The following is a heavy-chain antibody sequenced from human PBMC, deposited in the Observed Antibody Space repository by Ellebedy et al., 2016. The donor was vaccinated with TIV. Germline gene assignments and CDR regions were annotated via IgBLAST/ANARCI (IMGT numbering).Heavy chain of an antibody. D-gene: IGHD6-13*01. Sequence: SETLSLXXVISGDSVSSNSVAWNWIRQSPSRGLEWLGRTYYRSKWYNDYAVSVKSRITINPDTSKNQFSLQLNSVTPEDTAVYYCARDRRSIAAAGTDAYYYYGMDVWGQGTTVTVSS. J-gene: IGHJ6*02. V-gene: IGHV6-1*01. CDR2: TYYRSKWYN. CDR1: GDSVSSNSVA. CDR3: ARDRRSIAAAGTDAYYYYGMDV.